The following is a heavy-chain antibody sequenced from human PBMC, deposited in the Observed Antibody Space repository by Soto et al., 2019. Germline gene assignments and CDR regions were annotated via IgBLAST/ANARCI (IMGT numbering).Heavy chain of an antibody. CDR2: IYTSGST. Sequence: QVQLQESGPGLVKPSETLSLTCTVSGGSISSYYWSWIRQPAGKGLEWIGRIYTSGSTNYNPSLKSRVTMSVDTSKNQFSLKLSSVTAADTAVYYCAREGQLLWFGELSYWGQGTLVTVSS. J-gene: IGHJ4*02. D-gene: IGHD3-10*01. V-gene: IGHV4-4*07. CDR3: AREGQLLWFGELSY. CDR1: GGSISSYY.